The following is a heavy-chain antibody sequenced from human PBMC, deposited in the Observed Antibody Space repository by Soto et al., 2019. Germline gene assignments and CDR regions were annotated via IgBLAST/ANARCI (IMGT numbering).Heavy chain of an antibody. Sequence: WKGVGYALSNYVMHWRCLTPGQRLEWMGWINAGNGNTKYSQKFQGRVTITRDTSANTAYIELSSLRSEDTAVYYCARDLLLSHPTNYYFYGMDVWGQGTTVTVSS. D-gene: IGHD2-15*01. V-gene: IGHV1-3*01. CDR2: INAGNGNT. CDR3: ARDLLLSHPTNYYFYGMDV. CDR1: GYALSNYV. J-gene: IGHJ6*02.